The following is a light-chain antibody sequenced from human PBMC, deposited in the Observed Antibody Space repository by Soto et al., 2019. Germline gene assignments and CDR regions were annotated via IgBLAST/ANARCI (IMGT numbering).Light chain of an antibody. CDR1: HDISNR. J-gene: IGKJ5*01. CDR3: QQYKNWPL. Sequence: EIVLTQSPGTLSLSPGERATLSCRASHDISNRLAWYQQKPGQAPRLLIYGASTWATGIPVRFSGSGFGTEFTPTISSLQSEDFAVYYCQQYKNWPLFGQGTRLEIK. CDR2: GAS. V-gene: IGKV3-15*01.